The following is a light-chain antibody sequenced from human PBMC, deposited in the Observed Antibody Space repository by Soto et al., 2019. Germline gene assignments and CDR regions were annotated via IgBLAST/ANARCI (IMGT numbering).Light chain of an antibody. J-gene: IGLJ1*01. V-gene: IGLV2-23*02. CDR2: EVS. Sequence: QSALTQPASVSGSPGQSITISCTGTSSDVGSYNLVSWYQQHPGKAPKLIIYEVSKRPSGVSNRFSGSKSGNTASLTISGLQAEDEADYYCCSYAGSSYVFGTGTKVTVL. CDR3: CSYAGSSYV. CDR1: SSDVGSYNL.